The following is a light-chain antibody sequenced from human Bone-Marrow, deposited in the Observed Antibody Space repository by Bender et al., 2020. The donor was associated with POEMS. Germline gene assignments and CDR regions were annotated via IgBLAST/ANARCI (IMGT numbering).Light chain of an antibody. J-gene: IGLJ1*01. CDR3: CSYAGSYTWV. V-gene: IGLV2-11*01. CDR1: SSDVGGYGF. CDR2: DVT. Sequence: SALTQPRSVSGSPGQSVTISCTGTSSDVGGYGFVSWYQQHPGKAPKVMIYDVTRRPSGVPDRFSGSKSGNTASLTISGLQAEDEADYYCCSYAGSYTWVFGTGTTVTVL.